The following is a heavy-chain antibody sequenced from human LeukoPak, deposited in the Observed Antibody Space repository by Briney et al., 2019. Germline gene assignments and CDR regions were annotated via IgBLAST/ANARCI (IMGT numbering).Heavy chain of an antibody. CDR2: IIPIFGTG. J-gene: IGHJ4*02. V-gene: IGHV1-69*05. CDR3: ARGLKPEYSSGWHEPDY. CDR1: GGTFSSYA. D-gene: IGHD6-19*01. Sequence: SVKVSCKASGGTFSSYAISWVRQAPGQGLEWMGGIIPIFGTGNYAQKFQGRVTITTDESASTAYMELSSLRSEDTAVYYCARGLKPEYSSGWHEPDYWGQGTLVTVSS.